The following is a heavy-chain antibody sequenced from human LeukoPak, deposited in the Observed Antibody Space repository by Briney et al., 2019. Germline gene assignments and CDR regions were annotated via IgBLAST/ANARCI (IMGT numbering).Heavy chain of an antibody. D-gene: IGHD2-2*01. CDR3: ARGGQFFCSSTSCYYYGMDV. V-gene: IGHV1-69*13. CDR1: GGTFSSYA. CDR2: IIPIFGTA. J-gene: IGHJ6*04. Sequence: SVKVSCKASGGTFSSYAISWVRQAPGQELEWMGGIIPIFGTANYAQKFQGRVTITADESTSTAYMELSSLRSEDTAVYYCARGGQFFCSSTSCYYYGMDVWGKGTTVTVSS.